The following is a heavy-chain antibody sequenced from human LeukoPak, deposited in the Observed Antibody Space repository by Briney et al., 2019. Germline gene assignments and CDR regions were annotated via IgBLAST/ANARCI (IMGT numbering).Heavy chain of an antibody. V-gene: IGHV1-2*02. J-gene: IGHJ5*02. Sequence: ASVKVSCKASGYTFTGYYMHWVRQAPGQGLEWMGWINPNSGGTNYAQKFQGRVTMTRDTSISTAYMELRRLISDDTAVYYCARVMSDITMTVRRWFDPWGQGTLVTVSS. CDR1: GYTFTGYY. CDR2: INPNSGGT. CDR3: ARVMSDITMTVRRWFDP. D-gene: IGHD3-22*01.